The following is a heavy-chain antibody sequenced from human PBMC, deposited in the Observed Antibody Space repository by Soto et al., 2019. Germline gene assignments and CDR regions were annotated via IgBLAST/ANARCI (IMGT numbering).Heavy chain of an antibody. CDR2: VHDSWGS. CDR3: ARGKVRIAAAGTNFDY. V-gene: IGHV4-59*01. CDR1: GGSISNYY. J-gene: IGHJ4*02. D-gene: IGHD6-13*01. Sequence: SETLSLTCTVSGGSISNYYWSWFRQTPGKGLEWIGYVHDSWGSNYNPSLKSRVTISVDTSKNQFSLKLSSVTAADTAVYYCARGKVRIAAAGTNFDYWGQGTLVTVSS.